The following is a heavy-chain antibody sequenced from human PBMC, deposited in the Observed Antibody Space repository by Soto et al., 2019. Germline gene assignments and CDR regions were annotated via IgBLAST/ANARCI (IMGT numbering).Heavy chain of an antibody. CDR3: VRGPYNYNSRYFDY. Sequence: PSETLSLTCAVSGVSFSGYFWTWIRQPPGKGLEWLAEINHSGSTNYNPSVESRVSMSVDNSKNQFSLRLYSVTAADTAVYYCVRGPYNYNSRYFDYWGQGTLVTVSS. CDR1: GVSFSGYF. V-gene: IGHV4-34*01. CDR2: INHSGST. J-gene: IGHJ4*02. D-gene: IGHD1-1*01.